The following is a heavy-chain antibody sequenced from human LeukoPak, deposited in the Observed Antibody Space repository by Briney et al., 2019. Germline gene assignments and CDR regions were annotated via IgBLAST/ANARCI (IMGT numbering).Heavy chain of an antibody. Sequence: ASVKVSCKASGGTFSSYAISWVRQAPGQGLEWMGRIIPILGIANYAQKFQGRVTMTRNTSISTAYMELSSLRSADTAVYYCARGMRIDCFDYWGQGTLVTVSS. D-gene: IGHD3-9*01. V-gene: IGHV1-69*04. CDR1: GGTFSSYA. CDR3: ARGMRIDCFDY. CDR2: IIPILGIA. J-gene: IGHJ4*02.